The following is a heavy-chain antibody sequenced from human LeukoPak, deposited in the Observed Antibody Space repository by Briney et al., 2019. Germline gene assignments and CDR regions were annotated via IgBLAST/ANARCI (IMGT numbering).Heavy chain of an antibody. V-gene: IGHV1-46*01. CDR3: ASWFGENDALDI. J-gene: IGHJ3*02. CDR2: INPSGGST. Sequence: ASVKVSCKASGYTFINYYIHWVRQAPGRGLEWMGIINPSGGSTRYAQKFQGRVTMTRDTSTSTVYMELKRLRSEDTAVYYCASWFGENDALDIWGQGTMVTVSS. D-gene: IGHD3-10*01. CDR1: GYTFINYY.